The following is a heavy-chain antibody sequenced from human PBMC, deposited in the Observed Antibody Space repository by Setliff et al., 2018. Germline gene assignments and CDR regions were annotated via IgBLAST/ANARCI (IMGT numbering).Heavy chain of an antibody. CDR2: INPNSGGT. J-gene: IGHJ3*02. D-gene: IGHD2-2*01. CDR3: ARALGYCSRTSCYADAFDI. Sequence: ASVKVSCKASGYTFTSYYMHWVRQAPGQGLEWMGRINPNSGGTNYAQKFQGWVTMTRDTSISTAYMELSRLRSDDTAVYYCARALGYCSRTSCYADAFDIWGQGTMVTVSS. CDR1: GYTFTSYY. V-gene: IGHV1-2*04.